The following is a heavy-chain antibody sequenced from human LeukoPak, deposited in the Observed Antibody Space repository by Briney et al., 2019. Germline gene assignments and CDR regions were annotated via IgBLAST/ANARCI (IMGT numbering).Heavy chain of an antibody. D-gene: IGHD3-3*01. Sequence: SETLSLTXTVSGGSISSGDYYWSWIRQPPGKGLEWIGYIYYSGSTYYNPSLKSRVTISVDTSKNQFSLKLSSVTAADTAVYYCARWEQGDYDFWSGYPTLDYWGQGTLVTVSS. CDR1: GGSISSGDYY. J-gene: IGHJ4*02. CDR2: IYYSGST. V-gene: IGHV4-30-4*08. CDR3: ARWEQGDYDFWSGYPTLDY.